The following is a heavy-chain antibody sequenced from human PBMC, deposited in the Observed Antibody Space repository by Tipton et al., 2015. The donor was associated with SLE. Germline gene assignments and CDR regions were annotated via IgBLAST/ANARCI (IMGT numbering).Heavy chain of an antibody. CDR1: GASISSGSYY. J-gene: IGHJ6*03. CDR2: IYSRGSM. Sequence: TLSLTCTVSGASISSGSYYWSWIRQPAGKGLEWIGRIYSRGSMNYNPSLKSRVTISADTSKNQFSLKLSSVTAADTAVYYCARVAYCGGDCYSIYHYMDVWGKGTTVTISS. V-gene: IGHV4-61*02. D-gene: IGHD2-21*01. CDR3: ARVAYCGGDCYSIYHYMDV.